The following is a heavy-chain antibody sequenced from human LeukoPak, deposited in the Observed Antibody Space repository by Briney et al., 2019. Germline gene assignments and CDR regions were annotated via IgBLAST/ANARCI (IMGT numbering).Heavy chain of an antibody. CDR1: GYTFTGTGQY. CDR3: ARDGPAQMVDFDY. CDR2: VYPNNGAT. D-gene: IGHD3-10*01. Sequence: ASVTVSFTASGYTFTGTGQYLYWLRQAPGQGLECVGCVYPNNGATAYAQQFQGRVAITRDTSINTAYMELSRLRPDNTAVYYCARDGPAQMVDFDYWGQGALVTVSS. V-gene: IGHV1-2*02. J-gene: IGHJ4*02.